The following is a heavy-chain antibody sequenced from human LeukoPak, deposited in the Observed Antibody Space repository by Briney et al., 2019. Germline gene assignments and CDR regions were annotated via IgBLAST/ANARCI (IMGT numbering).Heavy chain of an antibody. CDR2: ISYDGSNK. V-gene: IGHV3-30*04. CDR1: GFTLSSYA. Sequence: PGRSLRLSCAASGFTLSSYAMHWVRQAPGKGLEWVAVISYDGSNKYYADSVKGRFTISRDNSKNTLYLQMNSLRAEDTAVYYCAREGHYYGSGKKRYGMDVWGKGTTVTVSS. J-gene: IGHJ6*04. D-gene: IGHD3-10*01. CDR3: AREGHYYGSGKKRYGMDV.